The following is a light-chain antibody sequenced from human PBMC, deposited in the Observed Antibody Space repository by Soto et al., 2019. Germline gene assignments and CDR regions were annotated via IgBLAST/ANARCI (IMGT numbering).Light chain of an antibody. CDR2: GND. J-gene: IGLJ2*01. Sequence: QSVLTQPPSASGTPGQRVTISCSGSNSNIGSNTVNWYQQFPGTAPRFHIYGNDLRPSGVPDRFSASKSGTSASLAISGLQSEDEADYYCAVWDDSLRGRVFGGGTKVTVL. V-gene: IGLV1-44*01. CDR3: AVWDDSLRGRV. CDR1: NSNIGSNT.